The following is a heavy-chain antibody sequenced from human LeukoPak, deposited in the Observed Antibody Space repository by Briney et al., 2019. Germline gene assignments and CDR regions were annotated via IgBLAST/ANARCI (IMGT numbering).Heavy chain of an antibody. J-gene: IGHJ4*02. CDR2: ISGSGGST. Sequence: PGGSLRLSCAASGFTFSSYAMSWVRQAPGKGLEWVSAISGSGGSTCYADSVKGRFTISRDNSKNTLYLQMNSLRAEDTAVYYCAKHRFLEWLLWDYFDYWGQGTLVTVSS. CDR1: GFTFSSYA. D-gene: IGHD3-3*01. CDR3: AKHRFLEWLLWDYFDY. V-gene: IGHV3-23*01.